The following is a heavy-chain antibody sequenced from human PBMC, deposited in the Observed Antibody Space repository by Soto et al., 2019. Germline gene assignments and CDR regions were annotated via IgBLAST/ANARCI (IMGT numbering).Heavy chain of an antibody. Sequence: SETLSLTCPVSGGSIISGDYYWSWIRQPPGKGLEWIGYIYYSGSTYYNPSLKSRVTISVDTSKNQFSLKLSSVTAADTAVYYCARGRVGLEPEYYYYYGMDVWGQGTTVTVSS. D-gene: IGHD3-16*01. V-gene: IGHV4-30-4*01. CDR1: GGSIISGDYY. CDR3: ARGRVGLEPEYYYYYGMDV. J-gene: IGHJ6*02. CDR2: IYYSGST.